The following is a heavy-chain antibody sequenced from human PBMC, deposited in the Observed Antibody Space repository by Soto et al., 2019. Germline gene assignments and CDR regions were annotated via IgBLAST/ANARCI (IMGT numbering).Heavy chain of an antibody. J-gene: IGHJ6*02. CDR3: ATWLKEAGIGGNYYSGMDV. CDR2: IMPIFGRP. Sequence: QVQLVQSGAEVKKPGSSVKVSCKASGGTFNNYAFSWVRQAPGQGLEWLGGIMPIFGRPDYAQKFRDRVTNPADESATTAHMGLSSLRSEDTAVYYCATWLKEAGIGGNYYSGMDVWGQGTTVSVSS. V-gene: IGHV1-69*12. D-gene: IGHD6-19*01. CDR1: GGTFNNYA.